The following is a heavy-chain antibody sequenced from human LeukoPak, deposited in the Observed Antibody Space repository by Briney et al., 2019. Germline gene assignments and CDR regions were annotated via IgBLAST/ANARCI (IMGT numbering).Heavy chain of an antibody. CDR1: GGSISSYY. J-gene: IGHJ3*02. V-gene: IGHV4-59*01. D-gene: IGHD5-24*01. Sequence: PSETLSLTCTVSGGSISSYYWGWIRQPPGKGLEWIGSIYYSGSTNYNPSLKSRVTISVDTSKNQFSLKLSSVTAADTAVYYCARADGYNYMDAFDIWGQGTMVTVSS. CDR2: IYYSGST. CDR3: ARADGYNYMDAFDI.